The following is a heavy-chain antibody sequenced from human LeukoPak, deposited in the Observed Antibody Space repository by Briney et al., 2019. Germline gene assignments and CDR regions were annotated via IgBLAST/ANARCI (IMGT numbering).Heavy chain of an antibody. J-gene: IGHJ4*02. CDR2: ISGSGGST. V-gene: IGHV3-23*01. CDR1: GFTFSSYV. CDR3: TKAQLWLRD. D-gene: IGHD5-18*01. Sequence: GGSLRLSCAASGFTFSSYVMSWVRQAPGKGLEWVSGISGSGGSTYYADSVKGRFTISRDNSKNTVHLQMSSLRAEDTAVYYCTKAQLWLRDRGQGTLVTVSS.